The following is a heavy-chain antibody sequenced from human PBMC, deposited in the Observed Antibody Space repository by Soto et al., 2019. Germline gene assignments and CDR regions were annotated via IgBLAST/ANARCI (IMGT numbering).Heavy chain of an antibody. J-gene: IGHJ6*03. CDR3: ARDGTRGHYYYYSMDV. Sequence: SVKVSCKASGGTFSSYTISWVRQAHGQRHEKMRRIITILGIANYAQKKKGRVTITADKSTSTAYMELSSLRSEDTALYYFARDGTRGHYYYYSMDVWGKGTTVTVSS. CDR1: GGTFSSYT. CDR2: IITILGIA. D-gene: IGHD3-10*01. V-gene: IGHV1-69*04.